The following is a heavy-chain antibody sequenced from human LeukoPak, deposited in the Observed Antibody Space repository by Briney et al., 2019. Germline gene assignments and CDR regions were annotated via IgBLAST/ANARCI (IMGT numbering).Heavy chain of an antibody. CDR3: ARDLPSGSFLRLAFDI. CDR1: GGSISSSNW. D-gene: IGHD1-26*01. J-gene: IGHJ3*02. V-gene: IGHV4-4*02. Sequence: PSGTLSLTCAVSGGSISSSNWWSWVRQPPVKGLEWIGEIYHSGSTNYNPSLKSRVTISVDKSKNQFSLKLSSVTAADTAVYYCARDLPSGSFLRLAFDIWGQGTMVTVSS. CDR2: IYHSGST.